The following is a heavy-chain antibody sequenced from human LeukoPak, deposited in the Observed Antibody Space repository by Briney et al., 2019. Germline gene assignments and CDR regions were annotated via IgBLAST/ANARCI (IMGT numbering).Heavy chain of an antibody. J-gene: IGHJ4*02. CDR3: AKDYYDSSGYYSYFDY. V-gene: IGHV3-23*01. CDR1: GFTFSSYA. CDR2: ISGSGGST. Sequence: GGSLRLSCAASGFTFSSYAMSWVRQAPGKGLEWVSAISGSGGSTYYADSVKGRFTISRDSSKNTLYLQMNSLRAEDTAVYYCAKDYYDSSGYYSYFDYWGQGTLVTVSS. D-gene: IGHD3-22*01.